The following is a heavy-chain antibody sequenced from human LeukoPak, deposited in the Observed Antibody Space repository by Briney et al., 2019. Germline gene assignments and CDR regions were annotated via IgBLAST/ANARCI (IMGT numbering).Heavy chain of an antibody. Sequence: SETLSLTCTVSGGSISSYYWSWIRQPPGKGLEWIGYIYYSGSTNYNPSLKSRVTISLDTSKTQFSLKQISVTAADTAVYYCATNGGGTYYGAFDIWGQGTMVTVSS. CDR2: IYYSGST. CDR1: GGSISSYY. D-gene: IGHD3-10*01. J-gene: IGHJ3*02. V-gene: IGHV4-59*01. CDR3: ATNGGGTYYGAFDI.